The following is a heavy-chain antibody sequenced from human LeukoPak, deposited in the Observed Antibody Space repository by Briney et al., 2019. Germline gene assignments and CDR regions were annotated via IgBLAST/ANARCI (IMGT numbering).Heavy chain of an antibody. D-gene: IGHD3-22*01. CDR2: ISYDGSNK. Sequence: PGGSQRLSCAASGFTFSSYGMHWVRQAPGKGLEWVAVISYDGSNKYYADSVKGRFTISRDNSKNTLYLQMNSLRAEDTAVYYCAREHPYYYDSSGYQGGDFDYWGQGTLVTVSS. J-gene: IGHJ4*02. CDR3: AREHPYYYDSSGYQGGDFDY. V-gene: IGHV3-30*19. CDR1: GFTFSSYG.